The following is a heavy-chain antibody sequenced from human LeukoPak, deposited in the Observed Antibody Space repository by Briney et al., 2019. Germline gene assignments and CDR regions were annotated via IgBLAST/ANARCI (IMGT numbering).Heavy chain of an antibody. CDR3: ARLETYDSTLDY. CDR1: GGSISTSRYY. J-gene: IGHJ4*02. D-gene: IGHD3-22*01. Sequence: PSETLSLNCTVSGGSISTSRYYWRWIRQPPGKGLEWIGSIYYSGSNYYNPSLKSRVTISVDTSKNQFSLWLSSVTAADTAVYYCARLETYDSTLDYWGQGTLVTVSS. V-gene: IGHV4-39*01. CDR2: IYYSGSN.